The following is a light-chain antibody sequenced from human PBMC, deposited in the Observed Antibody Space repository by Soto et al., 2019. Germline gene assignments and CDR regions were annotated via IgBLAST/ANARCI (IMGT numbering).Light chain of an antibody. Sequence: EIVLAQSPATLSLSPGERATLACRASQSLNSYLAWFQQKPGQAPRLLIYDASNRATGIPARFSGSGSGTDFTLTTSSLEPADFAVYYCQQRLDWPLTFGGGTKVEIK. J-gene: IGKJ4*01. CDR1: QSLNSY. CDR3: QQRLDWPLT. V-gene: IGKV3-11*01. CDR2: DAS.